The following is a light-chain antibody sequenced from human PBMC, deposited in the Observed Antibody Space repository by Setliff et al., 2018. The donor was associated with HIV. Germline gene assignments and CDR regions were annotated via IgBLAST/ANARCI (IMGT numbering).Light chain of an antibody. Sequence: LTQTPSASGTPGQGVTISCSGGSSNIGTNTVNWYQQLPGTAPKLLMYSDTQRPSGVPDRFSGSKSGTSASLAISGLQSEDEADYYCATWDDSLNGRVFGTGTKVT. V-gene: IGLV1-44*01. CDR3: ATWDDSLNGRV. CDR1: SSNIGTNT. CDR2: SDT. J-gene: IGLJ1*01.